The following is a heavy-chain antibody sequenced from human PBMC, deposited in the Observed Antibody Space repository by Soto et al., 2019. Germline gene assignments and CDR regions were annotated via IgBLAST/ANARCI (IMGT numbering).Heavy chain of an antibody. CDR1: RFTFSYYA. V-gene: IGHV3-30-3*01. Sequence: QVQLVESGGGVVQPGRSLRLSCAASRFTFSYYAMHWIRQAPGKGLEWMAVILSDESKQYYAESVKGRFTISRDNSKSTLYLQMNSMRVEDTAVYYCLRTIAVAGTDAFDMWGQGTMVTVSS. D-gene: IGHD6-19*01. CDR3: LRTIAVAGTDAFDM. CDR2: ILSDESKQ. J-gene: IGHJ3*02.